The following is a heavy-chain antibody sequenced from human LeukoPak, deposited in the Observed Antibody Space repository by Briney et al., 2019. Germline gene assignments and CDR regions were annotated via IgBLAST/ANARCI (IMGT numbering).Heavy chain of an antibody. CDR1: GYTFTSYD. Sequence: ASVKVSCKASGYTFTSYDINWVRQATGQGLEWMGWMNPNSGNTGYAQKFQGRVTMTRNTSISTAYMELSSLRSEDTAVYYCATDTVGYHYMDVWGKGTTVTVSS. V-gene: IGHV1-8*01. CDR2: MNPNSGNT. D-gene: IGHD3-10*01. CDR3: ATDTVGYHYMDV. J-gene: IGHJ6*03.